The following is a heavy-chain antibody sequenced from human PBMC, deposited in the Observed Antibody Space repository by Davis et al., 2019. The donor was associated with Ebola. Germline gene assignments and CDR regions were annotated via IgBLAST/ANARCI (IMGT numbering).Heavy chain of an antibody. CDR1: GLTFSNFG. J-gene: IGHJ5*02. CDR3: ARRRVWDWFDP. D-gene: IGHD6-13*01. V-gene: IGHV3-7*03. Sequence: GESLKISCATSGLTFSNFGMSWVRQAPGKGLEWVATIRKDGVPKFYVDSVKGRFIISRDNARNSLYLQMNSLKTEDTAVYYCARRRVWDWFDPWGQGTLVTVSS. CDR2: IRKDGVPK.